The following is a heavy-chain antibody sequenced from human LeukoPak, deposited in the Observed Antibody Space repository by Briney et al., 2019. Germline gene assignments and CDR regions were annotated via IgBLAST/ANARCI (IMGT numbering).Heavy chain of an antibody. CDR3: AKTYCGGDCYSRALAFDI. V-gene: IGHV3-43*02. J-gene: IGHJ3*02. D-gene: IGHD2-21*02. CDR2: ISGDGGST. Sequence: GGSLRLSCAASGFTFDDYAMEWVCQATGKGLEWVSRISGDGGSTYYADSVKGPFTISRDNSKNSLYLQMNSLRTEDTALYYCAKTYCGGDCYSRALAFDIWGQGTMVTVSS. CDR1: GFTFDDYA.